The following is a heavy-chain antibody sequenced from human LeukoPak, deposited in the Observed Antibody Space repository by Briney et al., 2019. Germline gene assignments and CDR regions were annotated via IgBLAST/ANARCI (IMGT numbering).Heavy chain of an antibody. CDR2: IYPGDSDT. CDR1: GYSFTSYW. V-gene: IGHV5-51*01. CDR3: ARLNYDILTGPYYFDY. Sequence: GESLRISCKSSGYSFTSYWIGWVRQMPGKGLEWMGIIYPGDSDTRYSPSFQGQVTISADKSISTAYLQWSSLKASDTAMYYCARLNYDILTGPYYFDYWGQGTLVTVSS. D-gene: IGHD3-9*01. J-gene: IGHJ4*02.